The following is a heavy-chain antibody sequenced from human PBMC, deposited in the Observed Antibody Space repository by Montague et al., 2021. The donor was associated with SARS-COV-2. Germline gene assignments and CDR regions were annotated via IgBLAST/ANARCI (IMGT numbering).Heavy chain of an antibody. V-gene: IGHV2-70*11. Sequence: PALVKPTQTLTLTCTFSGFSLSTSGMCVSWIRQPPGKALEWFARIDWDDDKYYSTSLKTRLTISKDTSKNQVVLTMTNMDPVDTATYYCARMSVRGVIFDYWGQGTLVTVSS. CDR3: ARMSVRGVIFDY. CDR1: GFSLSTSGMC. CDR2: IDWDDDK. D-gene: IGHD3-10*01. J-gene: IGHJ4*02.